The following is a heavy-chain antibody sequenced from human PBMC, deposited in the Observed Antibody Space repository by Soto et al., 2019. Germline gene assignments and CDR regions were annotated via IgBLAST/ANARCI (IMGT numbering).Heavy chain of an antibody. CDR2: ISAYNGNT. D-gene: IGHD3-9*01. CDR3: ARMGLLRYFDWLLDY. V-gene: IGHV1-18*01. CDR1: GYTFTSYG. Sequence: ASVKVSCKASGYTFTSYGISWVRQAPGQGLEWMGWISAYNGNTNYAQKLQGRVTMTTDTSTSTAYMELRSLRSDDTAVYYCARMGLLRYFDWLLDYWGQGTLVTVSS. J-gene: IGHJ4*02.